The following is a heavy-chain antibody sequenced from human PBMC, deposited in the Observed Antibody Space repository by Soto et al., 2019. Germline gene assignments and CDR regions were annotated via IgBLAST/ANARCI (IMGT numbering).Heavy chain of an antibody. J-gene: IGHJ4*02. CDR1: GGSISSGGYS. D-gene: IGHD2-21*02. Sequence: QLQLQESGSGLVKPSQTLSLTCAVSGGSISSGGYSWSWIRQPPGKGLEWIGYIYHSGSTYYNPSLKSRVTISVDGSKNQFSLKLSSVTAADTAVYYCARDRDGGNSYFDYWGQGTLVTVSS. V-gene: IGHV4-30-2*01. CDR3: ARDRDGGNSYFDY. CDR2: IYHSGST.